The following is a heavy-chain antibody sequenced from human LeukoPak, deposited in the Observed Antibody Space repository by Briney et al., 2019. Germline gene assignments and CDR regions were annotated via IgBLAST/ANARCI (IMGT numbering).Heavy chain of an antibody. D-gene: IGHD1-14*01. V-gene: IGHV1-69*13. Sequence: SVKVSCKASGGNFRNFAISWVRQAPGEGLEWMGGISPIFNRPHYAPKFQGRVTITADESTSTAYMELSGVRPDDTAVYFCARQGNQLLYYFYYLDVWGNGTTVTVSS. CDR2: ISPIFNRP. CDR1: GGNFRNFA. J-gene: IGHJ6*03. CDR3: ARQGNQLLYYFYYLDV.